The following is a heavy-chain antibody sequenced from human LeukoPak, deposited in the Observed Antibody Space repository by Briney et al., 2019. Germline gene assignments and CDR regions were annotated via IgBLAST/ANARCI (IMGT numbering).Heavy chain of an antibody. CDR2: ITGSGSNT. V-gene: IGHV3-23*01. Sequence: GGSLRLSCAASGFTFNTYPMSWVRQAPGKGLEWVSAITGSGSNTYYADSVKGRFTISRDNSKNTLYLLMNSLRGEDTAVYYCVREGLRPYFDYWGQGTLVPSPQ. CDR3: VREGLRPYFDY. CDR1: GFTFNTYP. J-gene: IGHJ4*02.